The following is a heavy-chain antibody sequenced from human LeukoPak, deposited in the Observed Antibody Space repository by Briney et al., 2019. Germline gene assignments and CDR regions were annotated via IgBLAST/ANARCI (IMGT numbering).Heavy chain of an antibody. J-gene: IGHJ5*02. CDR2: INPNSGGT. D-gene: IGHD5-18*01. Sequence: ASVKVSCKASGYTFTGYYMHWVRQAPGQGLEWMGWINPNSGGTNCAQKFQGRVTMTRDTSISTAYMELSRLRSDDTAVYYCARASSIDTAMTFFDPWGQGTLVTVSS. CDR1: GYTFTGYY. V-gene: IGHV1-2*02. CDR3: ARASSIDTAMTFFDP.